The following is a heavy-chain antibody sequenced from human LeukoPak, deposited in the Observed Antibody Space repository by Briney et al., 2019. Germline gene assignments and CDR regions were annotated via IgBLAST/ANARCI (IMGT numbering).Heavy chain of an antibody. Sequence: GASVKVSCKASGGTFSSYAISWVRQAPGQGLEWMGRIIPILGIANYAQKFQGRVTITADKSTSTAYMELRSLRSDDTAVYYCARFVPAVEFDPWGQGTLVTVSS. D-gene: IGHD2-2*01. CDR2: IIPILGIA. V-gene: IGHV1-69*04. CDR3: ARFVPAVEFDP. CDR1: GGTFSSYA. J-gene: IGHJ5*02.